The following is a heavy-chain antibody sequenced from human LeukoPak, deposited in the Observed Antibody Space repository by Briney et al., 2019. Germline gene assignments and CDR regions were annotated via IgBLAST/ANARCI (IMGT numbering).Heavy chain of an antibody. V-gene: IGHV4-59*01. Sequence: PSETLSLTCTVSGGSISSYYWSWIRQPPGKGLEWIGYIYYSGSTNYNPSLKSRVTISVDTSKNQFSLELSSVTAEDTAVYYCASSSGYCSSTSCGNYYYYMDVWGKGTTVTVSS. J-gene: IGHJ6*03. CDR1: GGSISSYY. D-gene: IGHD2-2*03. CDR2: IYYSGST. CDR3: ASSSGYCSSTSCGNYYYYMDV.